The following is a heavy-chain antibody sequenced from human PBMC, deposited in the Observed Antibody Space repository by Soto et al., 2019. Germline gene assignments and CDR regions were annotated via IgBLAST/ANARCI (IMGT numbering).Heavy chain of an antibody. V-gene: IGHV6-1*01. CDR1: GDSVSSNSAA. CDR2: TYYRSTWYI. Sequence: QVQLQQSGPGLVKPSQTLSLTCAISGDSVSSNSAAWNWIRQSASRGLEWLGRTYYRSTWYIDSAESVNGRLTINPDTSKNQVALQLHSVTPDDTAMYYCARSLGIGYFDSWGQGTLVTVSA. J-gene: IGHJ4*02. CDR3: ARSLGIGYFDS. D-gene: IGHD6-13*01.